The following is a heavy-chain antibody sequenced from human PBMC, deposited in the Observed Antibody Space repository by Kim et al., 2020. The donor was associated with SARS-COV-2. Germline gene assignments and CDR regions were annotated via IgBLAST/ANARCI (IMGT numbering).Heavy chain of an antibody. CDR1: GFTFSNYA. CDR2: ISGGGSST. Sequence: GGSLRLSCAASGFTFSNYAMSWIRQAPGKGLEWVSAISGGGSSTNYADSVKGRFTISRDNAKNTLYLQMNSLRAEDTAVYYCAKGGSPRGGYYYASVNWG. J-gene: IGHJ1*01. V-gene: IGHV3-23*01. D-gene: IGHD3-22*01. CDR3: AKGGSPRGGYYYASVN.